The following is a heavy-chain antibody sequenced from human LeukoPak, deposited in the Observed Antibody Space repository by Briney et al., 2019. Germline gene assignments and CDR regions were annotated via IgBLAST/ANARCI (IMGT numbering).Heavy chain of an antibody. CDR1: GGSFSGYY. CDR3: ARGILSLNWFDP. CDR2: INHSGST. J-gene: IGHJ5*02. Sequence: PETLSLTCAVYGGSFSGYYWSWIRQPPGKGLEWIGEINHSGSTNHNPSLKSRVTISVDTSKNQFPLKLSSVTAADTAVYYCARGILSLNWFDPWGQGTLVTVSS. D-gene: IGHD2/OR15-2a*01. V-gene: IGHV4-34*01.